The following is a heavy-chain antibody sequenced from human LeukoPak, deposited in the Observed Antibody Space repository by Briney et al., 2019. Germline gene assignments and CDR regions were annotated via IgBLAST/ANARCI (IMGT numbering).Heavy chain of an antibody. V-gene: IGHV1-18*01. D-gene: IGHD1-26*01. Sequence: GASVKVSCKASGYTFTSYGISWVRQAPGQGLEWMGWISAYNGNTNYAQKLQGRVTMTTDTSTSTAYMELRSLRSEDTAVYYCARETSHSGSYSNFDYWGQGTLVTVSS. CDR1: GYTFTSYG. J-gene: IGHJ4*02. CDR2: ISAYNGNT. CDR3: ARETSHSGSYSNFDY.